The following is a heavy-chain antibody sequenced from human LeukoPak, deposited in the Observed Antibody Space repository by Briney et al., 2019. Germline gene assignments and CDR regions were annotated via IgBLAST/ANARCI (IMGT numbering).Heavy chain of an antibody. J-gene: IGHJ6*02. CDR2: INPNSGGT. D-gene: IGHD3-3*01. CDR3: ARYEPTYYDFWSGYYDYYYYGMDV. Sequence: ASVKVSFKASGYTFTGYYMHWVRQAPGQGLEWMGWINPNSGGTNYAQKFQGRVTMTRDTSISTAYMELSRLRSDDTAVYYCARYEPTYYDFWSGYYDYYYYGMDVWGQGTTVTVSS. CDR1: GYTFTGYY. V-gene: IGHV1-2*02.